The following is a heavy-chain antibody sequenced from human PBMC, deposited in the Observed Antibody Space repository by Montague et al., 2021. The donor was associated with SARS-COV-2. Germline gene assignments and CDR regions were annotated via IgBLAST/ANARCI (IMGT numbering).Heavy chain of an antibody. Sequence: SETLSLTCAVHGGSFSGYSWNWIRQPPGKGLEWIGEIHHGGSTNYNPSLKNRVTISADTSKNQFSLKLTSVAAADTAVYYCARLGDGVVPSPILGVGPYYSYYYMDVWGKGTTVTVSS. J-gene: IGHJ6*03. CDR3: ARLGDGVVPSPILGVGPYYSYYYMDV. CDR1: GGSFSGYS. V-gene: IGHV4-34*01. CDR2: IHHGGST. D-gene: IGHD3-10*01.